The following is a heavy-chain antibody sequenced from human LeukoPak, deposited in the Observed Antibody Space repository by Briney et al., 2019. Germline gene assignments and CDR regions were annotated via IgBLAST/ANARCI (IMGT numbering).Heavy chain of an antibody. D-gene: IGHD2/OR15-2a*01. Sequence: GGSLRLSCAAAGFTFSRYAMRWVRQAPGKGLEWEAGISYDGSNKYYADSVKGRFTISRDNSKNTLYLQMNSLRAEDTAVYYCARSIDVTYYYYGMDVWGQGTTVTVSS. CDR2: ISYDGSNK. CDR1: GFTFSRYA. V-gene: IGHV3-30-3*02. CDR3: ARSIDVTYYYYGMDV. J-gene: IGHJ6*02.